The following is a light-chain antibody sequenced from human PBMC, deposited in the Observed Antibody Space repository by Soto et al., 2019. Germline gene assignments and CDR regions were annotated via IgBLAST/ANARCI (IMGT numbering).Light chain of an antibody. Sequence: EIVLTQSPATLSLCPGERATLSCRASQSVSSYLAWYQQKPGQAPRLLIYDASNRATGIPARFSGSGSGTDFTLTISSLEPEDSAVYYCQQRHMWPITFGQGTRLEIK. CDR2: DAS. CDR3: QQRHMWPIT. V-gene: IGKV3-11*01. CDR1: QSVSSY. J-gene: IGKJ5*01.